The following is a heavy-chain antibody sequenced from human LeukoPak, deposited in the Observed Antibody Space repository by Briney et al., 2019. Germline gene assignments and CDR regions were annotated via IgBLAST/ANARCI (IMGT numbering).Heavy chain of an antibody. Sequence: GGSLRLSCAASGFTFSSYGMHWVRQAPGKGLEWVAFIRYDGSNKYYADSVKGRFTISRDNSTNTLYLQMNSLRAEDTAVYYCAKDGQDYYYYMDVWGKGTTVTISS. J-gene: IGHJ6*03. CDR1: GFTFSSYG. V-gene: IGHV3-30*02. CDR3: AKDGQDYYYYMDV. CDR2: IRYDGSNK.